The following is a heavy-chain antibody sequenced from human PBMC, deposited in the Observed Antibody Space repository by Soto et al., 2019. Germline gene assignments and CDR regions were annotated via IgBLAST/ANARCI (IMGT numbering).Heavy chain of an antibody. Sequence: EVQLVESGGGLVQPGRSLRLSCAASGFTFDDYAMHWVRPAPGKGLEWVSGISWNRGSIGYADSVKGRFTISSDNAKNSLYLPMNSLRAEDTALYYCAKGVAGWYYFDYLGQGTLVTISS. CDR2: ISWNRGSI. D-gene: IGHD3-3*01. CDR1: GFTFDDYA. CDR3: AKGVAGWYYFDY. J-gene: IGHJ4*02. V-gene: IGHV3-9*01.